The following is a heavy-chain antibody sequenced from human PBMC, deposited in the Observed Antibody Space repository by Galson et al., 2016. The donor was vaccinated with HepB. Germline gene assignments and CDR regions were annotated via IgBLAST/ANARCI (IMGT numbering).Heavy chain of an antibody. J-gene: IGHJ6*04. CDR2: ISDNADRT. CDR1: GFTFSSYP. V-gene: IGHV3-23*01. D-gene: IGHD4-17*01. CDR3: AKVLSVTRHYWYGMHV. Sequence: SLRLSCAASGFTFSSYPMVWVRQAPGKRPEAVSGISDNADRTYYIDSVKGRFTISRDNANNTLYLQIDNLRVDDTAVFYCAKVLSVTRHYWYGMHVWGKGTTGTVSS.